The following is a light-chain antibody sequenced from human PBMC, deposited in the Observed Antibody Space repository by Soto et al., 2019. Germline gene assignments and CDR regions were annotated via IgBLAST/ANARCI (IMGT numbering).Light chain of an antibody. CDR1: QSVSASY. J-gene: IGKJ2*01. CDR2: DVT. CDR3: QQYGGSPPGYV. Sequence: EIVLTQSPGTLSLSPGERATLSCRASQSVSASYLAWYQQKPGQSPRLLIYDVTNRAAGIPDRFSGSGSGTDFTLTINSLEPEYFAVYFCQQYGGSPPGYVFGQGTKLEIK. V-gene: IGKV3-20*01.